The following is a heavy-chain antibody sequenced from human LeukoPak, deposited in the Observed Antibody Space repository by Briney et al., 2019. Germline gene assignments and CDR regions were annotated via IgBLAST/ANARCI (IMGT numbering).Heavy chain of an antibody. Sequence: PSETLSLTCTVSGGSISSYYWTWIRQPPGKGLEWIGSLYYSGSTYYNPSLKSRVTISVDTSKNQFSLKLSSVTAADTAVYYCARVWGDSSGYYLGSVDYWGQGTLVTVSS. J-gene: IGHJ4*02. CDR1: GGSISSYY. CDR2: LYYSGST. CDR3: ARVWGDSSGYYLGSVDY. D-gene: IGHD3-22*01. V-gene: IGHV4-59*12.